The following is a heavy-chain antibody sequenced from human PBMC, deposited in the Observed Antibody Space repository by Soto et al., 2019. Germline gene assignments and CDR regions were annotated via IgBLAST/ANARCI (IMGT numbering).Heavy chain of an antibody. CDR1: GGPFSGYY. CDR3: ARGIGGTSDY. V-gene: IGHV4-34*01. J-gene: IGHJ4*02. CDR2: INYSGNT. Sequence: QVQLQQWGAGLLKPSETLSLTCAVHGGPFSGYYWSWIRQPPGKGLEWIAEINYSGNTNYTPSLRGRVTISVDTPKKRFARTLSSVTGADTAVYSCARGIGGTSDYWGQGTLVTVSS. D-gene: IGHD2-15*01.